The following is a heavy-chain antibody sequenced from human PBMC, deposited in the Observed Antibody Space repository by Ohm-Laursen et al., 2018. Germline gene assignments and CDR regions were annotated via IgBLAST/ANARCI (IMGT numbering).Heavy chain of an antibody. CDR1: GFTFSDYY. Sequence: SLRLSCAASGFTFSDYYMSWIRQAPGKGLEWILYISNIGSTIYYADSVKGRFAISRDNAKNSLYLQMNSLRAEDTAVYYCARDKWYGGNSYYFDYWGQGALVTVSS. CDR3: ARDKWYGGNSYYFDY. V-gene: IGHV3-11*01. D-gene: IGHD4-23*01. CDR2: ISNIGSTI. J-gene: IGHJ4*02.